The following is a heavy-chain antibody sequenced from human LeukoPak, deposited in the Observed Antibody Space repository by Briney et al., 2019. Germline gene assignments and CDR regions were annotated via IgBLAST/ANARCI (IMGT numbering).Heavy chain of an antibody. CDR1: GGSISSYY. D-gene: IGHD3-22*01. Sequence: SETLSLTCTVSGGSISSYYWSWIRQPAGKGLEWIGRFHTSGSTNYDPSLKSRVTMSGDTSKNQFSLKLSSVTAADTAVYYCARGLEDSSGYYFDYWGQGTLVTVSS. V-gene: IGHV4-4*07. CDR3: ARGLEDSSGYYFDY. J-gene: IGHJ4*02. CDR2: FHTSGST.